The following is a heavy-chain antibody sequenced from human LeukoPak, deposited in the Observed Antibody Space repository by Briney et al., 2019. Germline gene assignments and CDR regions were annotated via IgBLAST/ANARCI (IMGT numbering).Heavy chain of an antibody. CDR3: ARDILDGSYDFWSGYWGD. J-gene: IGHJ4*02. D-gene: IGHD3-3*01. CDR1: GYTFTGYY. V-gene: IGHV1-2*02. CDR2: INPNSGGT. Sequence: GASVKVSCKASGYTFTGYYMHWVRQAPGQGLEWMGWINPNSGGTNYAQKFQGRVTMTRDTSISTAYMELSRLRSDDTAVYYCARDILDGSYDFWSGYWGDWGQGTLVTVSS.